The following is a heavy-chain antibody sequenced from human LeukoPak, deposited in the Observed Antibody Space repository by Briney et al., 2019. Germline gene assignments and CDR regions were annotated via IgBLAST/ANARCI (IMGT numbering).Heavy chain of an antibody. CDR2: INPNSGGT. V-gene: IGHV1-2*02. Sequence: GASVKVSCKSSVYTFTVYYMHWVRQDPGQGLEWRGWINPNSGGTNYAQKFQGRVTMTRDTSISTAYMELSRLRSDDTAVYYCARGKALLWFGEWAEEDYWGQGTLVTASS. J-gene: IGHJ4*02. CDR1: VYTFTVYY. D-gene: IGHD3-10*01. CDR3: ARGKALLWFGEWAEEDY.